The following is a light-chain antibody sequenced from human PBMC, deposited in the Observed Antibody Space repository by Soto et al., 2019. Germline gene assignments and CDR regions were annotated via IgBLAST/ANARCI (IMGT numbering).Light chain of an antibody. V-gene: IGKV1-5*01. CDR3: QQYNSYPGT. J-gene: IGKJ1*01. CDR2: DAS. Sequence: DIQMTQSPSTLSASVGDRVTITCRASQSISSWLAWYQQKPGKAPKPMIYDASSLEGGVPSRFSGSGSGKEFTLTISSLQPDDFATYYCQQYNSYPGTFGQGTKVEIK. CDR1: QSISSW.